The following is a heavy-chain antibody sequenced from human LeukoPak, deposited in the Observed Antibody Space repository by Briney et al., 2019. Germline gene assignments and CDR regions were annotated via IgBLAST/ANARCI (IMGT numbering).Heavy chain of an antibody. V-gene: IGHV5-51*01. CDR1: GSNFTSYW. J-gene: IGHJ6*03. D-gene: IGHD3-16*02. Sequence: KSGASLQISCKGSGSNFTSYWIGWGRQLAGKGLEWMGIIYPGDSDTRYSPSFQGQVTISADKSLSTAYLQWSSLKASDTAMYSCARHVISSRGPLPGNYYSYYYMDVWGKGTTVTVSS. CDR2: IYPGDSDT. CDR3: ARHVISSRGPLPGNYYSYYYMDV.